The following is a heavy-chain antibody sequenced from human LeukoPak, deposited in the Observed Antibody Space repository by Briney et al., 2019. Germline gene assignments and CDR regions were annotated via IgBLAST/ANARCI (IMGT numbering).Heavy chain of an antibody. CDR1: GFTFSSYA. V-gene: IGHV3-23*01. CDR2: ISGSGGST. J-gene: IGHJ4*02. CDR3: AKESSSWSLTQFDY. D-gene: IGHD6-13*01. Sequence: GGSLRLSCAASGFTFSSYAMSWVRQAPGKGLEWVSAISGSGGSTYYADSVKGRFTISRDNSKNTLYLQMNSLRVKDTAVYYCAKESSSWSLTQFDYWGQGTLVTVSS.